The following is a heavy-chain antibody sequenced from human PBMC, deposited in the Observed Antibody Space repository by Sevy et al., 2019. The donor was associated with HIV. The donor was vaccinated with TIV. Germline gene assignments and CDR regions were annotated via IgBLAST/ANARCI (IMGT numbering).Heavy chain of an antibody. J-gene: IGHJ6*02. Sequence: ASVKVSCKASGYTFTSYGISWVRQAPGQGLEWMGWISAYNGNTNYAQKLQGRVTMTKDTSTSTAYMEQRSLRSDDTAVYYCARVKGEVAAAGSLYYYYYGMDVWGQGTTVTVSS. CDR3: ARVKGEVAAAGSLYYYYYGMDV. CDR1: GYTFTSYG. V-gene: IGHV1-18*01. CDR2: ISAYNGNT. D-gene: IGHD6-13*01.